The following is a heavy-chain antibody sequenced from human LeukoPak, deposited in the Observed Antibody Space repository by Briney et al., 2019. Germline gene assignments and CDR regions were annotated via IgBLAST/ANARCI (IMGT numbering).Heavy chain of an antibody. Sequence: SETLSLTCTVSGDSISSYYWSWIRQPPGKGLEWIGYISYSGSTNYNPSLKSRVTILVDTSKKQFSLEVTSVTAADTAVYYCARSALDTSGSYYNPQPFEFWGQGTLVIVSS. CDR3: ARSALDTSGSYYNPQPFEF. J-gene: IGHJ4*02. CDR1: GDSISSYY. V-gene: IGHV4-59*01. CDR2: ISYSGST. D-gene: IGHD3-10*01.